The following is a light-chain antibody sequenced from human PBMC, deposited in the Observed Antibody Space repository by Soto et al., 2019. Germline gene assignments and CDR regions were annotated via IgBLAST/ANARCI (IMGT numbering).Light chain of an antibody. CDR2: DAS. J-gene: IGKJ4*01. V-gene: IGKV3-11*01. Sequence: EIVLTQSPATLSLSPGERATLSCRASQSVSSYLAWYQQKPAQAPRLLIYDASNRATGIPARFSGSGAGTDFTLTINSLEPDDFAVYYCHQRSNWPPLTFGGGTKVEIK. CDR3: HQRSNWPPLT. CDR1: QSVSSY.